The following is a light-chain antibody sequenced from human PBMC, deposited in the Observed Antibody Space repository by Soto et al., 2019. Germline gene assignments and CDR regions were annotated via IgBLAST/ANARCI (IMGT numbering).Light chain of an antibody. CDR3: GQFVSSPPRT. Sequence: EIVLTQSPGTLSLSPGERATLSCRASQSVGSTFLAWYQQKPGQAPRLLIYGVSTRATGIPDRFSGSWSGTDFTRSISRLEHEDFAVYYCGQFVSSPPRTFGQGTKVEIK. CDR2: GVS. J-gene: IGKJ1*01. V-gene: IGKV3-20*01. CDR1: QSVGSTF.